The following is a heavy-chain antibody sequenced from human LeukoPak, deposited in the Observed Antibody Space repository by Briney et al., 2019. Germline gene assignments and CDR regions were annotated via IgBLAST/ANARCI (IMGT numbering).Heavy chain of an antibody. Sequence: SETLSLTCTVSGYSISTGYYWDWIRQPPGKGPEWIGTFYHGGSTYYNASLKSRVTISIDTSNNQISLRLISVTATDMAMYYCARQTGSGLFTLPGGQGTLVTVSS. D-gene: IGHD3/OR15-3a*01. CDR2: FYHGGST. CDR1: GYSISTGYY. CDR3: ARQTGSGLFTLP. V-gene: IGHV4-38-2*02. J-gene: IGHJ4*02.